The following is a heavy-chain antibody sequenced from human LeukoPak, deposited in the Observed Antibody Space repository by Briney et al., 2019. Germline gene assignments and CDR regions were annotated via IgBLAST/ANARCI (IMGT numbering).Heavy chain of an antibody. J-gene: IGHJ3*02. CDR1: GFTFSSYA. V-gene: IGHV3-23*01. CDR2: ISGSGGST. D-gene: IGHD3-9*01. CDR3: AKEALNDILTGIAVPDFDALDI. Sequence: GGSLRLSCAASGFTFSSYAMSWVRQAPGKGLEWVSAISGSGGSTYYADSVKGRFTISRDNSKNTLYLQMNSLRAEDTAVYYCAKEALNDILTGIAVPDFDALDIWGQGTMVTVSS.